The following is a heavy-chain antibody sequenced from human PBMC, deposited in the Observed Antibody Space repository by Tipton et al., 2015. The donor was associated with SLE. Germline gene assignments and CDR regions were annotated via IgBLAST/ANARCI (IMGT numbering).Heavy chain of an antibody. J-gene: IGHJ4*02. CDR3: ASLGTDYGDH. CDR1: GYSISSGYY. Sequence: GLVKPSETLSLTCTVSGYSISSGYYWGWIRQPPGKGLEWIGYIYYSGSTNYNPSLKSRVTISIDTSKSQFSLKLASVTAADTAVYFCASLGTDYGDHWGQGALVTVSS. D-gene: IGHD3-16*01. CDR2: IYYSGST. V-gene: IGHV4-61*01.